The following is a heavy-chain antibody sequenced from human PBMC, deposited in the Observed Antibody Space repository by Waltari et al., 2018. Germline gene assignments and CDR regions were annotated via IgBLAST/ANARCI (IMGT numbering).Heavy chain of an antibody. CDR1: GFGLSAYY. Sequence: QVQLLESGGDLLKPGGSLRLSCTASGFGLSAYYMPWIRQAPGRGLEWISYMDSGGNVRHYSDSVKGRFTISRDNAKNSLFLHMNSLRADDTAVYYCARAREHSDDFWNGYSFYFDQWGQGTLVAVSS. V-gene: IGHV3-11*01. D-gene: IGHD3-3*01. CDR2: MDSGGNVR. J-gene: IGHJ4*02. CDR3: ARAREHSDDFWNGYSFYFDQ.